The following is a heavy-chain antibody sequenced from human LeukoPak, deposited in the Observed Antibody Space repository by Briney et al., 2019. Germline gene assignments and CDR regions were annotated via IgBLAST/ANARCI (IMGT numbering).Heavy chain of an antibody. CDR3: AREDTAMAYDAFDI. CDR1: GFTFSSYG. J-gene: IGHJ3*02. D-gene: IGHD5-18*01. Sequence: GGSLRLSCAASGFTFSSYGMHWVRQAPGKGLEWVAFIRYDGSNKYYADSVKGRFTISRDNSKNTLYLQMNSLRAEDTAVYYCAREDTAMAYDAFDIWGQGTMVTVSS. V-gene: IGHV3-30*02. CDR2: IRYDGSNK.